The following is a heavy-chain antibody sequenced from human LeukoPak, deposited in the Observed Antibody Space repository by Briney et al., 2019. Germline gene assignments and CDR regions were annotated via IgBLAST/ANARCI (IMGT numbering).Heavy chain of an antibody. V-gene: IGHV3-15*07. D-gene: IGHD1-20*01. Sequence: GGSLRLSCAASGFTFTNAWMNWVRQAPGKGLEWVGCIKSKADGETIDYAAPVKGRFTFSRDDSKNMVYLQMNSLKSEDTAVYYCSTLTSRGLSDSWGQGTLVTVSS. J-gene: IGHJ4*02. CDR3: STLTSRGLSDS. CDR2: IKSKADGETI. CDR1: GFTFTNAW.